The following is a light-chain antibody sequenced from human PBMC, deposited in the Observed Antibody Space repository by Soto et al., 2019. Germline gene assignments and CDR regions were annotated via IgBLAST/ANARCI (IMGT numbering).Light chain of an antibody. J-gene: IGLJ2*01. V-gene: IGLV1-40*01. Sequence: QSVLTQKPSVSGAPGQKINMSCTGSSSNIGAGYDVHWYQQIPGAAPRLLIYADNNRPSGVPDRFSASKSGTSASLAITGLQGEDEANYYCQSYDTSLSGVIFGAGTKLTVL. CDR2: ADN. CDR1: SSNIGAGYD. CDR3: QSYDTSLSGVI.